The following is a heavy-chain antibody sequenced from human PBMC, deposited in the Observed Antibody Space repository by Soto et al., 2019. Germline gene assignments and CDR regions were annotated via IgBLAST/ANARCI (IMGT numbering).Heavy chain of an antibody. CDR2: IYSGGST. V-gene: IGHV3-53*04. D-gene: IGHD5-12*01. CDR3: ARVSSGYDSVPDAFDI. CDR1: GFPVSSNY. J-gene: IGHJ3*02. Sequence: GGSLSLSCAASGFPVSSNYMSWVRQAPGKGLEWVSVIYSGGSTYYADSVKGRFTISRHNSKNTLYLQMNSLRAEDTAVYYCARVSSGYDSVPDAFDIWGQGTMVTVSS.